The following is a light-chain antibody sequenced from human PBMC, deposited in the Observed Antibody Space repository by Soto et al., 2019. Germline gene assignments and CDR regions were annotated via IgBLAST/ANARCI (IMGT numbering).Light chain of an antibody. CDR3: CSYVGSNTV. CDR2: EGT. Sequence: QSALTQPASVSGSPGQSITISCTGTSSDVGNYKLVSWYQQHPGKAPKLMIYEGTKRPSGVSNRFSGSKSGNTASLTISGLQAEDEADYYCCSYVGSNTVFGGGTQLPSS. CDR1: SSDVGNYKL. J-gene: IGLJ7*01. V-gene: IGLV2-23*01.